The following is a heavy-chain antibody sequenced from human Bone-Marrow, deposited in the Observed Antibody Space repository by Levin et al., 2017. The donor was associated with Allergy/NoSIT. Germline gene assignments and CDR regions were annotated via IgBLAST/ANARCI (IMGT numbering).Heavy chain of an antibody. CDR3: ARDWGRVYSSGRTGDY. D-gene: IGHD6-19*01. J-gene: IGHJ4*02. V-gene: IGHV7-4-1*02. CDR1: GYTFTSYA. Sequence: ASVKVSCKASGYTFTSYAMNWVRQAPGQGLEWMGWINTNTGNPTYAQGFTGRFVFSLDTSVSTAYLQISSLKAEDTAVYYCARDWGRVYSSGRTGDYWGQGTLVTVSS. CDR2: INTNTGNP.